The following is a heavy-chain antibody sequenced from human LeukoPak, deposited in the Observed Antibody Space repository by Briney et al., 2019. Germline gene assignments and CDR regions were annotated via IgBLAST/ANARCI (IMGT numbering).Heavy chain of an antibody. CDR3: ARGILGGDSYLDY. Sequence: GGSLRLSCAASGFTFTTYAMTWVRQAPGKGLEWVSAISNSGGNTYYADSVKGRFTISRDNSKNTLYLQMNSLRAEDTAVYYCARGILGGDSYLDYWGQGTLVTVSS. V-gene: IGHV3-23*01. CDR2: ISNSGGNT. J-gene: IGHJ4*02. CDR1: GFTFTTYA. D-gene: IGHD2-21*02.